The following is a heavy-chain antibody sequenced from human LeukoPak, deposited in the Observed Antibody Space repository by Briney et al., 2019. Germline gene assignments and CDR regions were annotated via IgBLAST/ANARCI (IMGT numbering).Heavy chain of an antibody. CDR1: GFSVRSSY. D-gene: IGHD3-22*01. CDR3: ARDGADNSGYYFGSL. J-gene: IGHJ3*01. CDR2: IYSGGSP. Sequence: GGSLRLSCAASGFSVRSSYMSWVRQAPGKGLEWVSAIYSGGSPDYADSAKGRFTISTDNSKNTLYLQMNSLRVEDTAVYYCARDGADNSGYYFGSLWGQGTVVTVSS. V-gene: IGHV3-53*01.